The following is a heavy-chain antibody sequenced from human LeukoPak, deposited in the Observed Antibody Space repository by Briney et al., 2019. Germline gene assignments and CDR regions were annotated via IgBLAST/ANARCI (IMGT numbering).Heavy chain of an antibody. V-gene: IGHV3-30-3*01. D-gene: IGHD6-6*01. CDR2: ISYDGSNK. Sequence: GRSLRLSCAASGFTFSSYAMHWVRQAPGKGLEWVAVISYDGSNKYHADSVKGRFTISRDNAKNSLYLQMNSLRAEDTAVNYCARESGSSSSGNWFDPWGQGTLVTVSS. CDR1: GFTFSSYA. J-gene: IGHJ5*02. CDR3: ARESGSSSSGNWFDP.